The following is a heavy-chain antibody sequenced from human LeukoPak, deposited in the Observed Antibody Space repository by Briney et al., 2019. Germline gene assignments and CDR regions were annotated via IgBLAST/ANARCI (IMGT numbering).Heavy chain of an antibody. Sequence: WASVTVSFKASGGTFSSYAISWVRQAPGQGLEWMGGIIPIFGTANYAQKFQGRVTITADESTSTAYMELSSLRSEDMAVYYCAREAGCGGDCYGRYFDLWGRGTLVTVSS. V-gene: IGHV1-69*13. CDR2: IIPIFGTA. CDR3: AREAGCGGDCYGRYFDL. CDR1: GGTFSSYA. D-gene: IGHD2-21*02. J-gene: IGHJ2*01.